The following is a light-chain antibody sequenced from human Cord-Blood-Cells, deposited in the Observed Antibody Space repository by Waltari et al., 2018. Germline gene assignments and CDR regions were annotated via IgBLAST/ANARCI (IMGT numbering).Light chain of an antibody. CDR2: AAS. V-gene: IGKV1-39*01. J-gene: IGKJ1*01. Sequence: DIQMTQSPSSLSASVGDRVTITCRASQSISSYLNWYQQKPGKAPKLLIYAASSVQSGVPSRFSGSGSGTDFTLTISSLPPEDFATYYCQQSYSTPRTFGQGTKVEIK. CDR1: QSISSY. CDR3: QQSYSTPRT.